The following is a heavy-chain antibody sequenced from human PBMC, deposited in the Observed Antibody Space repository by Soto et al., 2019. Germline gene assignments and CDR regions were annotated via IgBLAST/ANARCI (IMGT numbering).Heavy chain of an antibody. CDR3: AKLGSSSWSPHYYFDY. Sequence: SGGSPRLSCAASGFTVNNYAIGWVRQAPGKGLEWVSAITDSGDDTYYIDSVKGRFTISRDNSKSTLYLQMNSLRAEDTAIYYCAKLGSSSWSPHYYFDYWGQGTLVTVSS. V-gene: IGHV3-23*01. J-gene: IGHJ4*02. D-gene: IGHD2-2*01. CDR2: ITDSGDDT. CDR1: GFTVNNYA.